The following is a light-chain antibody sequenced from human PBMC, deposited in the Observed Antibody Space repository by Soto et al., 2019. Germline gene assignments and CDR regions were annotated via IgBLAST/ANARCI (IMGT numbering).Light chain of an antibody. CDR1: GSDIGRYNF. CDR3: SSYAGTNNRYV. Sequence: QSALTQPPSASGSPGQSVTISCTGTGSDIGRYNFVSWYQQHPGKVPKLIIYEVNKRPPGVPDRFSGSKSGNTTSLTVSGLQADDEADYYCSSYAGTNNRYVFGTGTKLTVL. V-gene: IGLV2-8*01. J-gene: IGLJ1*01. CDR2: EVN.